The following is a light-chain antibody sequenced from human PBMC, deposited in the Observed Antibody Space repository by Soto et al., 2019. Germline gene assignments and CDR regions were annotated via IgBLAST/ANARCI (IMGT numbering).Light chain of an antibody. Sequence: DIQMTQSPSSLSASVGDRVTITCRASQSISSYLNWYQQKPGKAPNLLIYAASSLQSGVPSRFSCSGSGTDFTLTISSLQPEEFAAYYCQQSYSSSWTFGQGTTVEIK. CDR2: AAS. J-gene: IGKJ1*01. CDR1: QSISSY. CDR3: QQSYSSSWT. V-gene: IGKV1-39*01.